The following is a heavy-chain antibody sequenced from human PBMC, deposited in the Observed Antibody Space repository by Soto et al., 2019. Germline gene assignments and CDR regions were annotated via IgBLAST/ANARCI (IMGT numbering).Heavy chain of an antibody. D-gene: IGHD6-13*01. Sequence: QVQLQESGPGLVKPSQTLSLTCTVSGGSISSGGYYWSWIRQHPGEGLEWIGYIYYSGGTYYNPSLKSGVTISVDTSKNQFSLKLSSVTAADTAVYYCARYRSIAAAGLDYWGQGTLVTVSS. J-gene: IGHJ4*02. V-gene: IGHV4-31*03. CDR1: GGSISSGGYY. CDR3: ARYRSIAAAGLDY. CDR2: IYYSGGT.